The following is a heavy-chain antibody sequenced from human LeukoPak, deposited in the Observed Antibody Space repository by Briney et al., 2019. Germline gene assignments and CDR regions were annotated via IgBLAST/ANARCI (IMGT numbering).Heavy chain of an antibody. CDR2: IKAKIQGKTI. D-gene: IGHD5-24*01. V-gene: IGHV3-15*01. Sequence: GGSLRLSCAASGFTFTTYSMNWVRQAPGKGLEWVARIKAKIQGKTIDYAAPVRGRFIISRDDSRNTVYLQMNSLKFEDTAMYYCTRRSTIWGRGTRVTVSS. CDR3: TRRSTI. J-gene: IGHJ4*02. CDR1: GFTFTTYS.